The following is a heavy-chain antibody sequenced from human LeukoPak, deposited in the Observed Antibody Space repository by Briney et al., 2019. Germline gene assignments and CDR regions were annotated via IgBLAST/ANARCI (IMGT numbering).Heavy chain of an antibody. CDR2: INPISGGT. CDR3: ARRIRTTEAGPGGWFDP. V-gene: IGHV1-2*02. Sequence: ASVKVSCKASGYTFTAYHIHWVRQAPGQGLERMGWINPISGGTNYAQNFQGRVTMTRDTSISTAYMELRTLRSDDTAVYYCARRIRTTEAGPGGWFDPWGQGTLVTVSS. D-gene: IGHD6-19*01. J-gene: IGHJ5*02. CDR1: GYTFTAYH.